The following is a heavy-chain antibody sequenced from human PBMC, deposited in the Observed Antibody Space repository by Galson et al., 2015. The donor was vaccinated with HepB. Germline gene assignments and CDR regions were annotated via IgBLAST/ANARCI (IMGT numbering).Heavy chain of an antibody. V-gene: IGHV6-1*01. CDR1: GDSVSSNSAT. J-gene: IGHJ4*02. CDR2: TYYRSKWYN. CDR3: ARGYSSTSRHFDY. D-gene: IGHD6-13*01. Sequence: CAISGDSVSSNSATWNWIRQSPSRGLEWLGRTYYRSKWYNDYAVSVKSRITFNPDTSKSQFSLQLNSVTPEDTAVYFCARGYSSTSRHFDYWGQGTLVTVSS.